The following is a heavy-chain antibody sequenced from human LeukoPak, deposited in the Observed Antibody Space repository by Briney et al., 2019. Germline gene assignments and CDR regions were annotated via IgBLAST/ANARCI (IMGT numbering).Heavy chain of an antibody. D-gene: IGHD3-22*01. CDR1: GGSISSYY. CDR3: ARGRDMIDNWFDP. V-gene: IGHV4-59*01. J-gene: IGHJ5*02. Sequence: SETLSLTCTVSGGSISSYYWSWIRQPPGKGLEWIGYIYYSGSTNYNPSLKSRVAISVDTSKNQFSLKLSSVTAADTAVYYCARGRDMIDNWFDPWGQGTLVTVSS. CDR2: IYYSGST.